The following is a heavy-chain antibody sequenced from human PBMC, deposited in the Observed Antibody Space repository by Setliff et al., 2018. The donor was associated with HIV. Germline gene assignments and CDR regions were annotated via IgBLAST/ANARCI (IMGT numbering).Heavy chain of an antibody. CDR1: GHTFNSFY. CDR2: INPSGGNTD. CDR3: ARSPYCTGGSCNSRRSIDS. J-gene: IGHJ4*02. Sequence: GASVKVSCTTSGHTFNSFYLHWVRQAPGQGLEWMAMINPSGGNTDHYAQRFQGRLSMTRDTSTGTVYLELSSLTSEDSAVYYCARSPYCTGGSCNSRRSIDSWGQGALVTVSS. D-gene: IGHD2-15*01. V-gene: IGHV1-46*02.